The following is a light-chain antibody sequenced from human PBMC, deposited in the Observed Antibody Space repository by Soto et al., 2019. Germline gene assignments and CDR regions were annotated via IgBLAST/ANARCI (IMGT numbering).Light chain of an antibody. CDR3: NSYRSSSAYVV. Sequence: QSALTQPASVSGSPGQSITISCTGTSSDIGDYNFVSWYQQHPGKAPKLMIYDVSNRPSGVSNRFSGSKSGNTASLTISGLQAEDEADYYCNSYRSSSAYVVFGGGTKVTVL. CDR2: DVS. J-gene: IGLJ2*01. V-gene: IGLV2-14*01. CDR1: SSDIGDYNF.